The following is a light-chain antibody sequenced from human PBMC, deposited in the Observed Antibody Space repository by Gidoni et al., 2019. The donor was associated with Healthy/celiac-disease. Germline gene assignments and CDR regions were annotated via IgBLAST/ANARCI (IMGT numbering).Light chain of an antibody. CDR2: KAS. Sequence: DIQMTQSPSTLSASVGDRVTITCRAILSISSWLAWYQQKPWKAPQLLIYKASRLESGVPSRFSGSGSWTEFTLTISSLQPDDFATYYCQQYNSYSLTFGGGTKVEIK. CDR1: LSISSW. J-gene: IGKJ4*01. V-gene: IGKV1-5*03. CDR3: QQYNSYSLT.